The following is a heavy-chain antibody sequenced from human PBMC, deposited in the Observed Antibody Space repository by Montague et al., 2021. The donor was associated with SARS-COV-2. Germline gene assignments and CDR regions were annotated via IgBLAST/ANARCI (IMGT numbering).Heavy chain of an antibody. CDR1: GGSFSGYY. V-gene: IGHV4-34*01. J-gene: IGHJ3*01. CDR2: SNHSGTA. CDR3: AKERSVVRGARTLVAFDL. Sequence: SETLSLTCAVYGGSFSGYYWNWLRQSPRTGLGWMSESNHSGTANYNPTLKSRGSISVDTSKNQFTLKLTSVTAADTAMYDCAKERSVVRGARTLVAFDLWGQGTMVTVSS. D-gene: IGHD3-10*01.